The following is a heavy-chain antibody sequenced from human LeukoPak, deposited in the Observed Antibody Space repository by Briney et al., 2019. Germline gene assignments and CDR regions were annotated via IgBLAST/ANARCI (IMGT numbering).Heavy chain of an antibody. CDR1: GGSISSSSYY. CDR3: ARLIRLGNGGLYYYYYYYMDV. CDR2: IYYSGST. J-gene: IGHJ6*03. Sequence: SETLSLTCTVPGGSISSSSYYWGWIRQPPGKGLEWIGSIYYSGSTYYNPSLKSRVTISVDTSKNQFSLKLSSVTAADTAVYYCARLIRLGNGGLYYYYYYYMDVWGKGTTVTVSS. V-gene: IGHV4-39*01. D-gene: IGHD7-27*01.